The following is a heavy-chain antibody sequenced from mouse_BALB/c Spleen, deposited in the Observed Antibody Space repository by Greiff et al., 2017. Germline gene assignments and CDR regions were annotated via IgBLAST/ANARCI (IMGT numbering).Heavy chain of an antibody. V-gene: IGHV1S81*02. CDR3: SKFQYGNYRAMDY. D-gene: IGHD2-1*01. J-gene: IGHJ4*01. CDR2: INPCNGRT. CDR1: GYTFTSYW. Sequence: QVQLQQSGAELVRPGASVKLSCKASGYTFTSYWMHWVKQRHGQGLEWIGEINPCNGRTNYNEKFKSKATLTVDKSSSTAYMQLSSLTSEDSAVYFCSKFQYGNYRAMDYWGQGTSVTVSS.